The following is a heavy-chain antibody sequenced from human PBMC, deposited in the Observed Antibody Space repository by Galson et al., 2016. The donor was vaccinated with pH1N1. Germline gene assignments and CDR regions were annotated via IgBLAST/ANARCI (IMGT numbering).Heavy chain of an antibody. CDR3: ARGRGGYNLRERQYYYSYMDV. J-gene: IGHJ6*03. Sequence: ETLSLTCAVSGYSFSGYYWNWLRQPPGKGLEWIGEINHSGSTNYNPSPKSRVTISVDTSENQFSLKLYSVTAADTAVYYCARGRGGYNLRERQYYYSYMDVWGKGTTVTVFS. CDR2: INHSGST. V-gene: IGHV4-34*01. D-gene: IGHD5-24*01. CDR1: GYSFSGYY.